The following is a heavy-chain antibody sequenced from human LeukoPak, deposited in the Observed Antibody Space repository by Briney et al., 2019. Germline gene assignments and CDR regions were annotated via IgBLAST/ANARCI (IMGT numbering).Heavy chain of an antibody. CDR1: GYTFTNFD. CDR3: ARAPMGTAPLY. J-gene: IGHJ4*02. D-gene: IGHD1/OR15-1a*01. CDR2: MNPVSGKA. V-gene: IGHV1-8*01. Sequence: VASVKVSCKASGYTFTNFDINWVRQAPGQGLEWMGWMNPVSGKAGSAQKFQGRVTLTRDTSISTAYMEVSSLRFDGTAFYYCARAPMGTAPLYWGQGTLVTVSS.